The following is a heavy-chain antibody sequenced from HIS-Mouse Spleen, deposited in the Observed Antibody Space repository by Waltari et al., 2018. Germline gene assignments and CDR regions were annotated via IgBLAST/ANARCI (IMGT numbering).Heavy chain of an antibody. J-gene: IGHJ4*02. CDR3: AHSKGIEKTYYDFWSGPDYFDY. CDR2: IYWDDDK. Sequence: QITLKESGPTLVKPTQTLTLTCTFSGFSLSTSGVGVGWIRQPPGKALEWLALIYWDDDKRYSPSLKSRLTITKDTSKNQVVLTMTNMDPVDTATYYCAHSKGIEKTYYDFWSGPDYFDYWGQGTLVTVSS. D-gene: IGHD3-3*01. V-gene: IGHV2-5*02. CDR1: GFSLSTSGVG.